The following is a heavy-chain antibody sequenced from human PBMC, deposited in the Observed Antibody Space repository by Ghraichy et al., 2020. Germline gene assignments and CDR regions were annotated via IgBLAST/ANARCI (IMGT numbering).Heavy chain of an antibody. J-gene: IGHJ5*02. CDR2: IKQDGSQK. Sequence: LSLTCAASGFTFSSDWMIWVRQAPGKGLEWVANIKQDGSQKNYVDSVKGRFIISRDNAKNSLYLQMNSLRPEDTAMYYCARGRFDPWGQGTLVTVSS. CDR1: GFTFSSDW. CDR3: ARGRFDP. V-gene: IGHV3-7*03.